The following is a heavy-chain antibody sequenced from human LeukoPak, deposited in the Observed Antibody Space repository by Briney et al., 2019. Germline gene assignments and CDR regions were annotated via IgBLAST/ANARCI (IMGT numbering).Heavy chain of an antibody. CDR2: ISYDGSNK. V-gene: IGHV3-30*18. Sequence: PGGSLRLSCAASGFTFSSYGMHWVRQAPGKGLEWVAVISYDGSNKYYADSVKGRFTISRDNSKNTLYLQMNSLRAEDMAVYYCAKEADHYYGSGTIDYWGQGTLVTVSS. J-gene: IGHJ4*02. D-gene: IGHD3-10*01. CDR1: GFTFSSYG. CDR3: AKEADHYYGSGTIDY.